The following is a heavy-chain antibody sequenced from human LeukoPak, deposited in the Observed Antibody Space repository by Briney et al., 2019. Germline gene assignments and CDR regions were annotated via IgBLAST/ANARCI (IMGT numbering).Heavy chain of an antibody. CDR2: ISGSGGST. Sequence: PGGSLRLSCAASAFTFSRNAMSWVRQAPGKGLEWVSAISGSGGSTYYADSVKGRFTISRDNSKNTLYLQMTSLRAEDTAVYYCAKGSTWIQLWFRGYYFDYWGQGTLVTVSS. CDR1: AFTFSRNA. V-gene: IGHV3-23*01. J-gene: IGHJ4*02. D-gene: IGHD5-18*01. CDR3: AKGSTWIQLWFRGYYFDY.